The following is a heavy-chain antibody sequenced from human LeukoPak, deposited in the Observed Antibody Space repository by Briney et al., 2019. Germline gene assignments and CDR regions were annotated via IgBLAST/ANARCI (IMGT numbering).Heavy chain of an antibody. Sequence: GASVKVSCKASGYTLTAYNLHWVRQAPGQGLEWLGMINPSGDDPKYAQKFQGRITVTRDTSTRVVYMEMSSLTSEDTSVYYCATSSTGQLLMPYWGQGTLVTVSS. CDR1: GYTLTAYN. J-gene: IGHJ4*02. CDR3: ATSSTGQLLMPY. CDR2: INPSGDDP. D-gene: IGHD2-2*01. V-gene: IGHV1-46*01.